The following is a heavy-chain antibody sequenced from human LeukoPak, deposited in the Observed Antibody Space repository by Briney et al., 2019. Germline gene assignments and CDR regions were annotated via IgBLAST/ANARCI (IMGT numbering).Heavy chain of an antibody. CDR1: GFTFSRHG. D-gene: IGHD3-10*01. CDR2: TSSDLNVK. J-gene: IGHJ4*02. V-gene: IGHV3-30*03. CDR3: AREGYYGSGSPPSLYFDY. Sequence: GRSLRLSCAPSGFTFSRHGMHWVRQAPGKGLEWVAVTSSDLNVKLYADSVKGRFTISRDNSRSTLYLQMNSLRPEDTAIYYCAREGYYGSGSPPSLYFDYWGQGTLVTVSS.